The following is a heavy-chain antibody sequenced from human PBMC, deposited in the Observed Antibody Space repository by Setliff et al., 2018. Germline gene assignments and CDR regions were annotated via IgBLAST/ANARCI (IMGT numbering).Heavy chain of an antibody. D-gene: IGHD1-1*01. V-gene: IGHV3-11*04. CDR2: ISSSGSTI. CDR3: ARGYSWDAFDI. CDR1: GGSFSTYY. J-gene: IGHJ3*02. Sequence: ETLSLTCAVYGGSFSTYYWIWIRQPPGKGLEWVSYISSSGSTIYYADSVKGRFTISRDNAKNSLYLQMNSLRAEDTAVYYCARGYSWDAFDIWGQGNTGHRLL.